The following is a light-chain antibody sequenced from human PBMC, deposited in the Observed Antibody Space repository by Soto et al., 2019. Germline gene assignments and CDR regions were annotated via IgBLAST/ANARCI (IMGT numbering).Light chain of an antibody. V-gene: IGKV1-5*03. CDR2: KAS. J-gene: IGKJ1*01. CDR1: QTIGTW. Sequence: DIQMTQSPSTLSASVGDRVTITCRASQTIGTWLAWYQQKPGRAPRLLIYKASSLQSGVPSRFSGSGSGTEFTLTISSLQPDDFATYYCQQDNSYPWTFGQGTKVEIK. CDR3: QQDNSYPWT.